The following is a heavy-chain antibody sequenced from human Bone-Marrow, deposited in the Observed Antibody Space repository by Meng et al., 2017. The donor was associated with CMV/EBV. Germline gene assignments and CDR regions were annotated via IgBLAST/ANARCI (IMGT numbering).Heavy chain of an antibody. Sequence: GGSLRLSCAASGFTFSSYEMNWVRQAPGKGLEWVSYISSSGSTIYYADSVKGRFTISRDNAKKSLYLQMNSLRAEDTAVYYCARDGAIAAAGTGAYWGHGTLVTVSS. D-gene: IGHD6-13*01. CDR1: GFTFSSYE. CDR2: ISSSGSTI. J-gene: IGHJ4*01. CDR3: ARDGAIAAAGTGAY. V-gene: IGHV3-48*03.